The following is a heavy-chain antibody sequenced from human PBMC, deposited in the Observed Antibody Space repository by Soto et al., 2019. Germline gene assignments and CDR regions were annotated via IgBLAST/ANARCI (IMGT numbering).Heavy chain of an antibody. CDR3: ARVSILTGYQPFDY. CDR1: GDSITGAAYY. Sequence: QVQLQESGPGLVKPSQTLSLTCSVSGDSITGAAYYWSWIRQHPGKGLEWIGYIYYSGSTYYNTRRYFPVIVSMDTSENQLSLELISVTDADTALYYCARVSILTGYQPFDYWGQGTLVPVSS. D-gene: IGHD3-9*01. CDR2: IYYSGST. V-gene: IGHV4-31*01. J-gene: IGHJ4*02.